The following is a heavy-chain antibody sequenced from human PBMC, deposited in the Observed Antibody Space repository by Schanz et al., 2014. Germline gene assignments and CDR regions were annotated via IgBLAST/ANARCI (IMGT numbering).Heavy chain of an antibody. CDR3: ASRRRMGISMVRGILKGWFDP. D-gene: IGHD3-10*01. Sequence: QVQLQQWGAGLLKPSETLSLICVINGGSFSAYHWSWLRQSPGKGPEWIGEISHDGTTNYNPSLKSRVTITGDTSKNQFSLNLPSVTAADTAVYYCASRRRMGISMVRGILKGWFDPWGQGTRVTVSS. V-gene: IGHV4-34*02. CDR1: GGSFSAYH. J-gene: IGHJ5*02. CDR2: ISHDGTT.